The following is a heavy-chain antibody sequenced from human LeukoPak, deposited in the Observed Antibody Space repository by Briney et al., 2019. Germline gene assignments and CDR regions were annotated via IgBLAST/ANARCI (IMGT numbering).Heavy chain of an antibody. Sequence: GRSLRLSCAASGFTFSSYAMHWVRQAPGKGLEWVAVISYDGSNKYYADSVKGRFTISRDNSKNTVYLQMNRVRVEDTAVYYCAKDTLIRGVIQDVPDWGQGTLVTVSS. CDR3: AKDTLIRGVIQDVPD. CDR1: GFTFSSYA. D-gene: IGHD3-10*01. V-gene: IGHV3-30-3*01. CDR2: ISYDGSNK. J-gene: IGHJ4*02.